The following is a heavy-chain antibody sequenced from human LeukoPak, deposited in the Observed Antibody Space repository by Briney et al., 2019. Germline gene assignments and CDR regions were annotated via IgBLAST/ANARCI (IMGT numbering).Heavy chain of an antibody. Sequence: SETLSLTCTVSGGSITSDHWTWVRQPPGKGLEWIARISYSGSTNYNPSLRSRVTISLDRSKNQFSLRLNFVTPADTAAYYCARELSWWYFDLWGRGTLVTVSS. CDR2: ISYSGST. CDR1: GGSITSDH. D-gene: IGHD4/OR15-4a*01. V-gene: IGHV4-59*01. J-gene: IGHJ2*01. CDR3: ARELSWWYFDL.